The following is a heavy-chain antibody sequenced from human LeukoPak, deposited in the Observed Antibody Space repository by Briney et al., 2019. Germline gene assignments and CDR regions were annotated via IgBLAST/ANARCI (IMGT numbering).Heavy chain of an antibody. Sequence: GGSLRLSCAVSGFTFSDCWMTWVRQAPGKGLEWVATINRGGSETYYVDSVKGRFTISRDDARNSLFLQMNGLRAEDAAAYYCAGFDKGWGQGTLVTVSS. J-gene: IGHJ4*02. V-gene: IGHV3-7*01. CDR3: AGFDKG. CDR1: GFTFSDCW. CDR2: INRGGSET.